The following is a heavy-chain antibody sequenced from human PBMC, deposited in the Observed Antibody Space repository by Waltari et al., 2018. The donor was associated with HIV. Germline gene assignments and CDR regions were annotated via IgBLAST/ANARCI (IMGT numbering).Heavy chain of an antibody. CDR1: GFTFSSYA. CDR3: AKDSLTMIVVQLAYFDL. V-gene: IGHV3-23*04. Sequence: EVQLVESGGGLVQPGGSLRLSCAASGFTFSSYAMSWVRQAPGLGWVLGVGGRGGRTYDADTGYGRFTIARDNSKNTLYLQMNSLRAEDTAVYYCAKDSLTMIVVQLAYFDLWGRGTLVTVSS. CDR2: VGGRGGRT. J-gene: IGHJ2*01. D-gene: IGHD3-22*01.